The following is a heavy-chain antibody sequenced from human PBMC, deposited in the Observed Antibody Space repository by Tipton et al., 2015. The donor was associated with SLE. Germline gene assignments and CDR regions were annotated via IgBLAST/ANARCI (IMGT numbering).Heavy chain of an antibody. D-gene: IGHD3-3*01. CDR3: ARDFGSSRGAFDI. J-gene: IGHJ3*02. CDR2: VSYIETT. CDR1: GGSMSNYY. V-gene: IGHV4-59*12. Sequence: TLSLTCTVSGGSMSNYYWNWIRQAPGKGLEWIGYVSYIETTNYNPSFKSRVTISVDTSKNQFSLKLSSVTAADTAVYYCARDFGSSRGAFDIWGQGTMVTVS.